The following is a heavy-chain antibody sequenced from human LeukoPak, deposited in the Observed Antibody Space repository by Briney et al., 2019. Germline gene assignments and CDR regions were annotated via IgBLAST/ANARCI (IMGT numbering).Heavy chain of an antibody. Sequence: GASVKVSCKASGYTFTSYDINWVRHAPGQGLEWMGWMSLKSGNTGYAQKFQGRVTMTRNTSISTAYMELSSLRSEDTAVYYCAREGPNDKANNWGQGTLVTVSS. J-gene: IGHJ4*02. CDR2: MSLKSGNT. CDR1: GYTFTSYD. D-gene: IGHD2-8*01. CDR3: AREGPNDKANN. V-gene: IGHV1-8*01.